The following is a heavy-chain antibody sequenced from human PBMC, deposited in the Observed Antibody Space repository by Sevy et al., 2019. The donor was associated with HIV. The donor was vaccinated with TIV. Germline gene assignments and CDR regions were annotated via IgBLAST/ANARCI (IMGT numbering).Heavy chain of an antibody. Sequence: ASVKVSCKASGYTFTSYDINWVRQATGQGLEWMGWMNPNSGNTGYAQMFQGGVTMTRNTSISTAYMELSSLRSEDTAVYYCARAVAEYYFDYWGQGTLVTVSS. J-gene: IGHJ4*02. CDR3: ARAVAEYYFDY. CDR1: GYTFTSYD. CDR2: MNPNSGNT. V-gene: IGHV1-8*01. D-gene: IGHD2-15*01.